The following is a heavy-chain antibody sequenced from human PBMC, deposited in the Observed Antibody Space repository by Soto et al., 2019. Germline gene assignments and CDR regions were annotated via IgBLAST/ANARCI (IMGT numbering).Heavy chain of an antibody. CDR1: GGSVSSGSYY. D-gene: IGHD3-10*01. Sequence: SETLSLTCTVSGGSVSSGSYYWSWIRQPPGKGLEWIGYIYYSGSTNYNPSLKSRVTISVDTSKNQFSLKLSSVTAADTAVYYCARPGLLWFGDINYWGQGTLVTVSS. CDR2: IYYSGST. J-gene: IGHJ4*02. CDR3: ARPGLLWFGDINY. V-gene: IGHV4-61*01.